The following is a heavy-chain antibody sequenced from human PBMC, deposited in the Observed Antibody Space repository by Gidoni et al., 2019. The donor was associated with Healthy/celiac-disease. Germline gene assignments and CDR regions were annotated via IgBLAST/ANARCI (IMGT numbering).Heavy chain of an antibody. D-gene: IGHD2-2*01. CDR3: ARGYYCSSTSCYLRKETYSYYGMEV. CDR2: ISSSSGYI. V-gene: IGHV3-21*01. CDR1: GFTVSSYS. Sequence: EVQLVESGGGLVKPGGSLRLSCAASGFTVSSYSMNWVRQAPGKRLEWVSSISSSSGYIYYADSLKGRFTISSDNAKTSLYLQMNSLRAEDTAVYYCARGYYCSSTSCYLRKETYSYYGMEVWGQGTTVTVSS. J-gene: IGHJ6*02.